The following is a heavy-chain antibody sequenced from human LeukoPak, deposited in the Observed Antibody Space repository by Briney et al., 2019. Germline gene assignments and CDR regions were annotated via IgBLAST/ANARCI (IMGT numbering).Heavy chain of an antibody. J-gene: IGHJ3*02. CDR2: ISSSGSTI. CDR3: ARSGYGDYALSVAFDM. CDR1: GFTFSSYE. V-gene: IGHV3-48*03. Sequence: GGSLRLSCAASGFTFSSYEMNWVRQAPGKGLEWVSYISSSGSTIYYADSVKGRFTISRDNAKNSLYLQMNSLRAEDTAVYYCARSGYGDYALSVAFDMWGQGTMVTVSS. D-gene: IGHD4-17*01.